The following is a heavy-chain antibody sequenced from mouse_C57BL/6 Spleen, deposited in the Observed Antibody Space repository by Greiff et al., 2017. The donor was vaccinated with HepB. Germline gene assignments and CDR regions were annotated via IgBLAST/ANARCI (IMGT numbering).Heavy chain of an antibody. CDR1: GYTFTDYE. V-gene: IGHV1-15*01. D-gene: IGHD1-2*01. Sequence: LVESGAELVRPGASVTLSCKASGYTFTDYEMHWVKQTPVHGLEWIGAIDPETGGTAYNQKFKGKAILTADKSSSTAYMELRSLTSEDSAVYYCTRSNGYYFDYWGQGTTLTVSS. J-gene: IGHJ2*01. CDR3: TRSNGYYFDY. CDR2: IDPETGGT.